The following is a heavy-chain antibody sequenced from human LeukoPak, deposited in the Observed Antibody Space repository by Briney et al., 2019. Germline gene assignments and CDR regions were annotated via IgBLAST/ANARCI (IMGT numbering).Heavy chain of an antibody. Sequence: SETLSLTCTVSGGSISSYYWSWIRQPPGKGLEWIGYIYYSGCTNYNPSLKSRVTISVDTSKNQFSLKLSSVTAADTAVYYCARAPVAGAELFDYWGQGTLVTVSS. J-gene: IGHJ4*02. CDR2: IYYSGCT. CDR3: ARAPVAGAELFDY. CDR1: GGSISSYY. D-gene: IGHD6-19*01. V-gene: IGHV4-59*01.